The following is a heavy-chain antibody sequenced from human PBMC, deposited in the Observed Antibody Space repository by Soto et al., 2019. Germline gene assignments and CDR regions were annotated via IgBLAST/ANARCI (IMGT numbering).Heavy chain of an antibody. J-gene: IGHJ4*02. CDR2: IIPIFGTA. CDR3: ARGDPYSSGWYWRALDY. D-gene: IGHD6-19*01. CDR1: GGTFSSYA. Sequence: ASVKVSCKASGGTFSSYAISWVRQAPGQGLEWMGGIIPIFGTANYAQKFQGRVTITADKSTSTAYMELSSLRSEDTAVYYCARGDPYSSGWYWRALDYWGQGTLVTVSS. V-gene: IGHV1-69*06.